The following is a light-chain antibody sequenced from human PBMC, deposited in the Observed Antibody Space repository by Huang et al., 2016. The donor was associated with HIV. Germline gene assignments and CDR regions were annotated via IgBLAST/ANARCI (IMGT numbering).Light chain of an antibody. Sequence: DIVMTQSPDSLAVSLGERAAINCKSSQILLYRSNNKNYLAWYQQKPGQPPKLLIYWEPSREYGVPDRFRGSGSGIDFTLSISSLQAADGAVDDCQQYYNTPFTFGPGTKVDIK. J-gene: IGKJ3*01. CDR2: WEP. CDR1: QILLYRSNNKNY. V-gene: IGKV4-1*01. CDR3: QQYYNTPFT.